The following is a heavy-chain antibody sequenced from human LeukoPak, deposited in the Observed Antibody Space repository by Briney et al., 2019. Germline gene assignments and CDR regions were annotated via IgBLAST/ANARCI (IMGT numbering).Heavy chain of an antibody. CDR1: GFTFSDYY. V-gene: IGHV3-11*05. D-gene: IGHD6-13*01. Sequence: AGVSLRLSCAASGFTFSDYYMSWIRQAPGKGLEWVSYISSSSSYTNYADSVKGRFTISRDNAKKSLYLQMNSLRAEDTAVYYCARDVAAAGGIDYWGQGTLVT. CDR2: ISSSSSYT. J-gene: IGHJ4*02. CDR3: ARDVAAAGGIDY.